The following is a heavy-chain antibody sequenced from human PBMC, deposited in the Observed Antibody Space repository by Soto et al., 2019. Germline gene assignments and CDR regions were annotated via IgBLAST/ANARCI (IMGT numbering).Heavy chain of an antibody. CDR1: GFTFSSYG. J-gene: IGHJ4*02. CDR2: IWYDGSNK. Sequence: GGSLRLSCAASGFTFSSYGMHWVRQAPGKGLEWVAVIWYDGSNKYYADSVKGRFTISRDNSKNTLYLQMNSLRAEDTAVYYCARVGYYYDSSGLQFFDYRGQGTLVTVSS. CDR3: ARVGYYYDSSGLQFFDY. V-gene: IGHV3-33*01. D-gene: IGHD3-22*01.